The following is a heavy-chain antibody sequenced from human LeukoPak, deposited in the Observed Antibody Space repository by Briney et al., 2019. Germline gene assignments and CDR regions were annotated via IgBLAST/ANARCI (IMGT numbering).Heavy chain of an antibody. J-gene: IGHJ6*03. D-gene: IGHD2-15*01. Sequence: PGGSLRLSCAASGFTFSSYAMHWVRQAPGKGLEYVSTISSNGGSTYYANSVKGRFTISRDNSKNTLYLQMGSLRAEDMAVYYCARDGGPEGYYYYYYCMDVWGKGTTVTVSS. CDR3: ARDGGPEGYYYYYYCMDV. CDR2: ISSNGGST. CDR1: GFTFSSYA. V-gene: IGHV3-64*01.